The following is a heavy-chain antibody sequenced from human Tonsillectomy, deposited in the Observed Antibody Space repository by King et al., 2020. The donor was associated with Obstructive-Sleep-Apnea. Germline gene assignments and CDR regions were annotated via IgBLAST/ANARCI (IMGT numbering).Heavy chain of an antibody. J-gene: IGHJ4*02. D-gene: IGHD5-24*01. CDR3: AKEAGNKQRWLQLRGRYFDY. V-gene: IGHV3-23*04. CDR1: GFTFSSYA. CDR2: ISGSGGST. Sequence: VQLVQSGGGLVQPGGSLRLSCAASGFTFSSYAMSWVRQAPGKGLEWVSAISGSGGSTYYADSVKGRFTISRENSKNTLYLQMNSLRAEDTAVYYCAKEAGNKQRWLQLRGRYFDYWGQGTLVTVSS.